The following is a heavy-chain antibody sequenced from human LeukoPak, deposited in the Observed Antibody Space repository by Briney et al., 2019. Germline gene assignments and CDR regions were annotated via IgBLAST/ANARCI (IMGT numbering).Heavy chain of an antibody. CDR2: IYPGDSHT. CDR3: ASICYDSRACLDAFDI. D-gene: IGHD3-22*01. Sequence: EESLKISCKGSGYSFTSYWIGWVRQMPGKGLEWMGIIYPGDSHTRYSPSFQGQVTISADKSISTAYLQWSSLKASDTAMYYCASICYDSRACLDAFDIWGQGTMVTVSS. V-gene: IGHV5-51*01. J-gene: IGHJ3*02. CDR1: GYSFTSYW.